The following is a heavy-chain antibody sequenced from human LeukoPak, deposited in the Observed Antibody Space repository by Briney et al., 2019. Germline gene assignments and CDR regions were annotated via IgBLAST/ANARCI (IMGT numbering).Heavy chain of an antibody. CDR1: GFTFSSYS. D-gene: IGHD6-6*01. CDR2: ISSSSSYI. V-gene: IGHV3-21*01. J-gene: IGHJ4*02. CDR3: ARDRWALSSIDY. Sequence: GESLRLSCAASGFTFSSYSMNWVRQAPGKGQELVSSISSSSSYIYYADSVKSRFTISRDNAKNSLYLQMNSLRAEDTAVYYCARDRWALSSIDYWGQGTLVTVSS.